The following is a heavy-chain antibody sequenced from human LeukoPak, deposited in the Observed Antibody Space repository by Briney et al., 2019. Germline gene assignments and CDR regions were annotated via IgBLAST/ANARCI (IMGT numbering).Heavy chain of an antibody. D-gene: IGHD2-2*01. CDR1: VYTFTSYD. Sequence: ASVKVSCKASVYTFTSYDINWVRQATGQGLEWMGWMNPNSGNTGYAQKFQGRVTITRDTSISTAYMELSSLRSEDTAVYYCARGRTRSSTSCLGYWGQGTLVTVSS. J-gene: IGHJ4*02. CDR2: MNPNSGNT. V-gene: IGHV1-8*03. CDR3: ARGRTRSSTSCLGY.